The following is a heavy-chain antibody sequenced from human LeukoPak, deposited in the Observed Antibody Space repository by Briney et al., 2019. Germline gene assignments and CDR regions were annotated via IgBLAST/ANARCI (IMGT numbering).Heavy chain of an antibody. CDR3: ARGQDWFDP. V-gene: IGHV4-61*02. CDR2: IYTSGGT. CDR1: GGSISSGGYY. Sequence: PSETLSLTCTVSGGSISSGGYYWSWLRQPAGQGLEWIGRIYTSGGTNYNPSLKSRVTISLDTSKNHFSLKLSSVTAADTAVYYCARGQDWFDPWGQGTLVTVSS. J-gene: IGHJ5*02.